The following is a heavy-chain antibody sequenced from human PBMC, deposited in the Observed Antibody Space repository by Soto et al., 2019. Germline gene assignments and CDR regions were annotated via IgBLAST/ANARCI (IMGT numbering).Heavy chain of an antibody. CDR3: ARGPRALTT. V-gene: IGHV4-34*01. CDR2: INHSGST. CDR1: GGSFSGYY. Sequence: QVWLQQWGAGLLKPSETLSLTCAVYGGSFSGYYWTWIRQPPGKGLEWIGEINHSGSTNYNPSLKSRVTISVDTSKNQFSLKLSSVTAADTAVYYCARGPRALTTWGQGTLVTVSS. J-gene: IGHJ4*02. D-gene: IGHD1-1*01.